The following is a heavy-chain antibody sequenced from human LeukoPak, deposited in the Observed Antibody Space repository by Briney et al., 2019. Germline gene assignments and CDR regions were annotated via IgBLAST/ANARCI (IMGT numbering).Heavy chain of an antibody. Sequence: SETLSLTCTVSGYSISSGYSWGWIRQPPGKGLEWIGYIYYSGSTNYNPSLKSRVTISVDTSKNQFSLKLSSVTAADTAVYYCARYHGSGSYPYYYYMDVWGKGTTVTISS. J-gene: IGHJ6*03. D-gene: IGHD3-10*01. CDR1: GYSISSGYS. CDR3: ARYHGSGSYPYYYYMDV. CDR2: IYYSGST. V-gene: IGHV4-61*01.